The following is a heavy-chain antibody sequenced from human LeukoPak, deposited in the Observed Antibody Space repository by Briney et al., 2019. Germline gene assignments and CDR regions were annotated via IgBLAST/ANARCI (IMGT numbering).Heavy chain of an antibody. V-gene: IGHV1-2*02. CDR3: ARLRDSSSYYFDY. CDR1: GYTFTGYY. Sequence: ASVKVSCKASGYTFTGYYIHWVRQAPGQGLEWMGWINPNSGGTNYAQTFQGRVTMTRDTSITTAYMELSSLRSDDTAVSYCARLRDSSSYYFDYWGQGTLVTVSS. J-gene: IGHJ4*02. CDR2: INPNSGGT.